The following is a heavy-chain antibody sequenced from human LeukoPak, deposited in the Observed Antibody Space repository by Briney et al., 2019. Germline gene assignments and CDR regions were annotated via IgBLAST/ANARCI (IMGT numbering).Heavy chain of an antibody. CDR2: IHPGDSDT. CDR3: ARIRGYTSLRYYFDY. V-gene: IGHV5-51*01. J-gene: IGHJ4*02. Sequence: GESLKISCEGSGYSFTNYWIGWVRQMPGKGLEWMGIIHPGDSDTRYSPSFQGQVTISADKSISTAYLQWSSLKASDTAMYYCARIRGYTSLRYYFDYWGQGTLVTVSS. D-gene: IGHD6-13*01. CDR1: GYSFTNYW.